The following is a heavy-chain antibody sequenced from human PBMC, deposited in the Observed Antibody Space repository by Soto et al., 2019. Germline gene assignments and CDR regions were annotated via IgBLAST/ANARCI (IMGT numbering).Heavy chain of an antibody. V-gene: IGHV6-1*01. CDR2: TYYRSKWYS. Sequence: QVQLQQSGPGLVKPSQTLSLTCAISGDSVSSYSVVWNWIRQSPSGGLEWLGRTYYRSKWYSEYALSMESRRTRHAATSRHQVSLQRDCVTPDDTAVYYGERLMGNNWLDYWGQGTLVTVSS. J-gene: IGHJ5*01. D-gene: IGHD2-8*01. CDR1: GDSVSSYSVV. CDR3: ERLMGNNWLDY.